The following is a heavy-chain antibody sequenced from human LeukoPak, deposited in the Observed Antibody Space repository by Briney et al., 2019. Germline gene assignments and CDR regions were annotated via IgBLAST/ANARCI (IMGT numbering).Heavy chain of an antibody. CDR1: GFTFSTYS. D-gene: IGHD3-22*01. CDR3: ARGGDSSYYGDY. Sequence: GGSLRLSCAASGFTFSTYSMNWVRRAPGKGLEWVSSISSSSSYIYYADSVKGRFTISRDNAKNSLYLQMNSLRAEDTAVYYCARGGDSSYYGDYWGQGTLVTVSS. CDR2: ISSSSSYI. J-gene: IGHJ4*02. V-gene: IGHV3-21*01.